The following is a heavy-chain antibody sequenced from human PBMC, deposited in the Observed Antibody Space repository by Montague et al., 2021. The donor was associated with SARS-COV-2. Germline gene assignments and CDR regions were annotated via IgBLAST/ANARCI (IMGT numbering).Heavy chain of an antibody. CDR1: GFSLSTSGMC. Sequence: PALVKPIQTLTLPCTFSGFSLSTSGMCVSWIRQPPGKALEWLALIDWDXDKYYSTSLKTRLTISKDTSKNQVVLTMTNMDPVDTATYYCARMDILTGYYAYGMDVWGQGTTVTVSS. D-gene: IGHD3-9*01. V-gene: IGHV2-70*01. J-gene: IGHJ6*02. CDR2: IDWDXDK. CDR3: ARMDILTGYYAYGMDV.